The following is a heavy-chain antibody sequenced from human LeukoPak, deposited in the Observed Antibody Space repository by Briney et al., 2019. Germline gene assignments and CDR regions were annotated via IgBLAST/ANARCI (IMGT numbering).Heavy chain of an antibody. CDR1: EFPFSVYA. CDR2: IDASGSDT. J-gene: IGHJ4*02. CDR3: ADYRKPQGLDY. D-gene: IGHD1-14*01. Sequence: GGSLRLSFEVSEFPFSVYAMAWVRQAPGQGLEWVSAIDASGSDTYYTDSVKGRFTISRDNSKNTVYLQMNSLRVEDTAVYYCADYRKPQGLDYWGQGTLVTVSS. V-gene: IGHV3-23*01.